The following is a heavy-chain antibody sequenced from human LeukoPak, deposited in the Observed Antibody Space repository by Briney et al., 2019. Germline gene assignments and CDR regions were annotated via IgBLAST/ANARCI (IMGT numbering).Heavy chain of an antibody. Sequence: GGSLRLSCAASGFTFSNYVMRWVRQAPGKGLEWVSAISGSGGNSYYADSVKGRFTISRGNSKNTLFLQMNSLRAEDTAVYYCDYYGYWGQGTLVTVSS. CDR3: DYYGY. V-gene: IGHV3-23*01. D-gene: IGHD4-17*01. CDR2: ISGSGGNS. CDR1: GFTFSNYV. J-gene: IGHJ4*02.